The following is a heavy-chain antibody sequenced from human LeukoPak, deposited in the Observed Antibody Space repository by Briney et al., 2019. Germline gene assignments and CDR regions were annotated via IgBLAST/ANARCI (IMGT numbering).Heavy chain of an antibody. Sequence: GGSLRLSCVASGFAFNTQAMHWVCQAPGKGLEWLAVMSLDGSSIYYADSVGGRFTISRDDSKNTLFLQMSSLRVEDTAVYYCARDRGKLRYLDLWGQGTLLTVSS. D-gene: IGHD3-9*01. V-gene: IGHV3-30*15. CDR1: GFAFNTQA. J-gene: IGHJ4*02. CDR3: ARDRGKLRYLDL. CDR2: MSLDGSSI.